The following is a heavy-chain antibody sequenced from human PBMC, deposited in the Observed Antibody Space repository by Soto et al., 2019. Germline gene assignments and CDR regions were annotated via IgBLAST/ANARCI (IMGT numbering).Heavy chain of an antibody. V-gene: IGHV3-30-3*01. CDR3: ARDTFIAPAGPYYFHY. CDR2: ISYDGSNK. D-gene: IGHD2-2*01. Sequence: GGSLRLSCAASGFSFSSYAMHWVRQAPGKGLEWVAAISYDGSNKYYVDSVKGRFTISRDNSKNTLNLQMNSLRPEDTAVYYCARDTFIAPAGPYYFHYWGQGTLVTVSS. J-gene: IGHJ4*02. CDR1: GFSFSSYA.